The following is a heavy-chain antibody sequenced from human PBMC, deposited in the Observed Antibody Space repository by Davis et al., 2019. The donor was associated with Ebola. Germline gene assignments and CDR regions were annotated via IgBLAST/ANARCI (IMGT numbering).Heavy chain of an antibody. D-gene: IGHD1-26*01. CDR3: ARDKLELLDHYFDY. CDR2: IYSGGST. CDR1: GFTVSSNY. J-gene: IGHJ4*02. Sequence: SPKLPCAAPGFTVSSNYMSWVRQAPGKGLGWVSVIYSGGSTYHADSVKGRFNIPRDNSKNTLYLQINSLSAEDTAVYYRARDKLELLDHYFDYWGQGTLVTVSS. V-gene: IGHV3-53*01.